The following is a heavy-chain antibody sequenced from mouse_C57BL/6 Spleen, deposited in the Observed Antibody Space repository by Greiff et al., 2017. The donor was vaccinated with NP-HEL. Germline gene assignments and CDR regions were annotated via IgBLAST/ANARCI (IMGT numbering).Heavy chain of an antibody. Sequence: EVQVVESGAELVKPGASVKLSCTASGFNIKDYYMHWVKQRTEQGLEWIGRIDPEDGETKYAAKFQGKATITADTSSNTAYLQLSSLTSEDTAVYYCAMAFYGNYYGYRGQGTTLTVSS. D-gene: IGHD2-10*01. J-gene: IGHJ2*01. CDR1: GFNIKDYY. CDR2: IDPEDGET. V-gene: IGHV14-2*01. CDR3: AMAFYGNYYGY.